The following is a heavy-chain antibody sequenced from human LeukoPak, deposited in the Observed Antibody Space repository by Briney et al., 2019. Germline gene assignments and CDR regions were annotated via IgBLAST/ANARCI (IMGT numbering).Heavy chain of an antibody. V-gene: IGHV3-7*05. CDR1: GFTFSSYW. D-gene: IGHD2-15*01. CDR3: ARDAPYCSGGSCYVDN. J-gene: IGHJ4*02. CDR2: IKEDGSEK. Sequence: GGSPRLSCAASGFTFSSYWMRWVRQAPGRGLEWVANIKEDGSEKDYVDSVKGRFTISRDNAKNLLYLQMYRLRAEDTAVYYCARDAPYCSGGSCYVDNWGQGTPVTVSS.